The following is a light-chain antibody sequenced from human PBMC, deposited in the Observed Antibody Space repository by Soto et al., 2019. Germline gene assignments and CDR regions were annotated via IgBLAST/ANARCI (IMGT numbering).Light chain of an antibody. V-gene: IGKV2-28*01. CDR1: QSLLHSNGYNY. J-gene: IGKJ2*01. CDR2: LGS. Sequence: DIVMTQSPLSLPVTPGEPASISCRSSQSLLHSNGYNYLYWYLQKPGQSPQLLIYLGSNRASGVPDRFSGSGSGTDFTLKISRVEAEDVGVYYCMQALQTPYTCGQGTKLESK. CDR3: MQALQTPYT.